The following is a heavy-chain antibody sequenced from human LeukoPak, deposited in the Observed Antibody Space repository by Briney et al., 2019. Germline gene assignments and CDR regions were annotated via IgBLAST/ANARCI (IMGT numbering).Heavy chain of an antibody. J-gene: IGHJ4*02. Sequence: ASVKVSCKASGYTFTSYPISWVRQAPGQGLEWMGWITTYNGYTKYAQKLQDRVTMTTDTPTTIAYMDLRGLRSDDTAVYYCARGYDYGDYVGDFDYWGQGTLVTVSS. CDR1: GYTFTSYP. D-gene: IGHD4-17*01. CDR2: ITTYNGYT. V-gene: IGHV1-18*01. CDR3: ARGYDYGDYVGDFDY.